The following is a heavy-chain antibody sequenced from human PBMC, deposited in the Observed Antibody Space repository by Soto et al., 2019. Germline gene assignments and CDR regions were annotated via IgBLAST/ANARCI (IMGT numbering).Heavy chain of an antibody. Sequence: AGPTLVTATQALTLTCPFSGFSVSTGGVVVGWIRQPPGKALEWLALIYWNDDKRYSPSLKSRLTITKDTSKNQVVLTMTNMDPVDTATYYCAHRHSGGSDIWGQGTMVTVSS. V-gene: IGHV2-5*01. CDR1: GFSVSTGGVV. J-gene: IGHJ3*02. D-gene: IGHD3-16*01. CDR3: AHRHSGGSDI. CDR2: IYWNDDK.